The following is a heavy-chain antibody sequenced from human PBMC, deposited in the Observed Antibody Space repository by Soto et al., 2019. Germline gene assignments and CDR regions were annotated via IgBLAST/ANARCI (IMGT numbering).Heavy chain of an antibody. CDR1: AGSISGYY. CDR3: ARVRETNGYHYYFDY. Sequence: QVQLQESGPGLVTPSETLSLTCAVSAGSISGYYWTWIRQPPGKGLEWVGYIYYSGSTNYNPSLKSRVTISVDTSKNQFSLKLSSVTAADTAMYYCARVRETNGYHYYFDYWGQGTLVTVSS. CDR2: IYYSGST. D-gene: IGHD2-8*01. J-gene: IGHJ4*02. V-gene: IGHV4-59*01.